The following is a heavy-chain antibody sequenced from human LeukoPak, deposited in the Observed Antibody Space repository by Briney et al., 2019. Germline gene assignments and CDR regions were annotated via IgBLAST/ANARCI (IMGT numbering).Heavy chain of an antibody. V-gene: IGHV3-9*01. Sequence: GGSLRLSCAASGFTFDDYAMHWVRQAPGKGLEWVSGISWNSGSIGYADSVKGRFTISRDNAKNSLYLQMNSLRAEDTALYYCAKDISYSSGSRLFDYWGQGTLVTVSS. CDR1: GFTFDDYA. CDR2: ISWNSGSI. CDR3: AKDISYSSGSRLFDY. D-gene: IGHD6-19*01. J-gene: IGHJ4*02.